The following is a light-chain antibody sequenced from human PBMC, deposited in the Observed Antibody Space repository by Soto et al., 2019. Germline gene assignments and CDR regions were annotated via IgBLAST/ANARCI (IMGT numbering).Light chain of an antibody. CDR2: LGS. CDR1: QSLLHTNGYNY. Sequence: DLVMTQSPLSLPVTPGEPASISCRSSQSLLHTNGYNYFDWYLQKPGQSPQLLIYLGSNRASGVPDRFSGSGSGTDFTLKISRVEAEDVGVYYCMQALQTPWTFGQGTKVDIK. CDR3: MQALQTPWT. V-gene: IGKV2-28*01. J-gene: IGKJ1*01.